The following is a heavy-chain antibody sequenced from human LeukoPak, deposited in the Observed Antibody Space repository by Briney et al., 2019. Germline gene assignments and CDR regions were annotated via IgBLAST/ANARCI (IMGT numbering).Heavy chain of an antibody. CDR1: GYTFTSNY. CDR3: ARDQEGFDY. Sequence: GASVKVSCKASGYTFTSNYMHWVRRAPGQGLERMGMIYPRDGSTSYAQKFQGRVTVTRDTSTSTVHMELSGLRSEDTAVYYCARDQEGFDYWGQGTLVTVSS. CDR2: IYPRDGST. V-gene: IGHV1-46*01. J-gene: IGHJ4*02.